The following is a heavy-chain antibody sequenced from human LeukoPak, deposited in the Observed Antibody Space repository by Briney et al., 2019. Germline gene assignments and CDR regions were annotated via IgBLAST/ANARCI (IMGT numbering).Heavy chain of an antibody. CDR3: ARGTRRYYDGSGYYYGELDY. CDR1: DDSIKNYF. J-gene: IGHJ4*02. D-gene: IGHD3-22*01. Sequence: SETLSLTCTVSDDSIKNYFWTWIRQSPGKGLEWIGYVFYSGSTSYNPSLRSRLTMSVDMSKSQFSLNLKSVTAADTAVYYCARGTRRYYDGSGYYYGELDYWGQGILVTVSS. CDR2: VFYSGST. V-gene: IGHV4-59*01.